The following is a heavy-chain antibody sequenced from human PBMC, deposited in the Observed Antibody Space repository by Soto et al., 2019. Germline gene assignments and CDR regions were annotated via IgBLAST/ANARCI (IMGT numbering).Heavy chain of an antibody. D-gene: IGHD5-18*01. Sequence: QVQLVESGGGVVQPGRSLRLSCAASGFTFSSYGMHWVRQAPGKGLEWVAVIWYDGSNKYYADSVKGRFTISRDNSKNTLYLQMNSLRAEDTAVYYCAGAAWLDKAMAEFDYWGRGTLVTVSS. V-gene: IGHV3-33*01. CDR3: AGAAWLDKAMAEFDY. CDR1: GFTFSSYG. CDR2: IWYDGSNK. J-gene: IGHJ4*02.